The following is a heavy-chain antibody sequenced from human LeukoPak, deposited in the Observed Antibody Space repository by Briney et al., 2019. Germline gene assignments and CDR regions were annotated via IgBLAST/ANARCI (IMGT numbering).Heavy chain of an antibody. V-gene: IGHV4-59*01. CDR3: ARYGSGSYLSPGYYYYGMDV. J-gene: IGHJ6*02. CDR2: IYYSGST. Sequence: SETLSLTCSVSGGSISSYYWSWIRQPPGKGLEWIGYIYYSGSTNYNPSLKSRVTISVDTSKNQFSLNLSSVTAADTAVYYCARYGSGSYLSPGYYYYGMDVWGQGTTVTVSS. CDR1: GGSISSYY. D-gene: IGHD3-10*01.